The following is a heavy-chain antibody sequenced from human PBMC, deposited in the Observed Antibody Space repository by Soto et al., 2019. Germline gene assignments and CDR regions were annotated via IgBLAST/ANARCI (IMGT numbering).Heavy chain of an antibody. CDR1: GGSIRSSGHY. V-gene: IGHV4-31*03. Sequence: ASETLSLTCTVSGGSIRSSGHYWSWIRQHPGKGLQWIGFIYYRGSTFYNPSLKSRVTISVDTSENQFSLKLSSVTAADTAVYYCARELYYDSSSTFDSWGPGTLVTVSS. CDR2: IYYRGST. D-gene: IGHD3-22*01. CDR3: ARELYYDSSSTFDS. J-gene: IGHJ4*02.